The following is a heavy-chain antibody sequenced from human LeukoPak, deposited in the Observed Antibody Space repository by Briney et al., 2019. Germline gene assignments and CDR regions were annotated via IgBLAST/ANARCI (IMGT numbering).Heavy chain of an antibody. CDR3: ASRTRRDGYNYSDY. D-gene: IGHD5-24*01. J-gene: IGHJ4*02. CDR2: ISSSGSTI. CDR1: GFTFSSYE. V-gene: IGHV3-48*03. Sequence: PGGSLSLSCAASGFTFSSYEMNWVRQAPGKGLEWVSYISSSGSTIYYADSVKGRFTISRANAKNSLYLQMNSLRAEDTAVYYCASRTRRDGYNYSDYWGQGTLVTVSS.